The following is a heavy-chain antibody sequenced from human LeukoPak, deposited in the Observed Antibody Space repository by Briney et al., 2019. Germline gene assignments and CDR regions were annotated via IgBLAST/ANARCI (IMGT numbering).Heavy chain of an antibody. CDR1: GFTFSSAC. V-gene: IGHV3-15*07. CDR2: IRTKSDGETV. Sequence: GGSLRLSCAASGFTFSSACLSWVRQAPGKGLEWVGRIRTKSDGETVDYAAPVKGRFAISRDDSKNTLFLQMNSLKTEDTAVYYCATPALGRRLYYYDYWGQGTLVTVSS. D-gene: IGHD3-16*01. CDR3: ATPALGRRLYYYDY. J-gene: IGHJ4*02.